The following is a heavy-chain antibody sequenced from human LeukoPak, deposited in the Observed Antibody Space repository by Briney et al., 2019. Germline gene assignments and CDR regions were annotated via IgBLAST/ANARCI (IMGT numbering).Heavy chain of an antibody. CDR1: GFTFSSYA. J-gene: IGHJ6*02. V-gene: IGHV3-23*01. CDR3: ASPIAARQGYYYYGMDV. Sequence: GGSLRLSCAASGFTFSSYAMSWVRQAPGKGLEWVSAISGSGGSTYYADSVKGRFTISRDNSKNTLYLQMNSLRAEDAAVYYCASPIAARQGYYYYGMDVWGQGTTVTVSS. D-gene: IGHD6-6*01. CDR2: ISGSGGST.